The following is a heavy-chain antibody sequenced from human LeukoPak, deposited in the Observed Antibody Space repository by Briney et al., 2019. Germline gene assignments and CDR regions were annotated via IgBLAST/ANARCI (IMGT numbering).Heavy chain of an antibody. CDR2: ISNDGSNK. Sequence: GGSLRLSCAASGFTFSTYAIHWVRQAPGKGLEWVAVISNDGSNKYYADSVKGRFTISRDNAKNSLYLQMNSLRAEDTAVYYCARELDHGDIWGQGTMVTVPS. D-gene: IGHD3/OR15-3a*01. CDR3: ARELDHGDI. J-gene: IGHJ3*02. V-gene: IGHV3-30*04. CDR1: GFTFSTYA.